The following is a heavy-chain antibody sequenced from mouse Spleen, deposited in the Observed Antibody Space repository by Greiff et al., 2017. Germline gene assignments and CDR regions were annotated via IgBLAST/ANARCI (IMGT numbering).Heavy chain of an antibody. D-gene: IGHD1-2*01. J-gene: IGHJ4*01. CDR1: GYTFTSYW. CDR3: ARRGITTATGAMDY. Sequence: QVQLQQPGAELVKPGASVKVSCKASGYTFTSYWMHWVKQRPGQGLEWIGRIHPSDSDTNYNGKFKGKATLTADKSSSTAYMQLSSLTSEDSAVYFCARRGITTATGAMDYWGQGTSVTVSS. CDR2: IHPSDSDT. V-gene: IGHV1-74*01.